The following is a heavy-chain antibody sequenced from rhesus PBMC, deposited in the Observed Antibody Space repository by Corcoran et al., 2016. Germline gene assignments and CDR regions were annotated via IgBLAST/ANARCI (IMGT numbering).Heavy chain of an antibody. Sequence: QVQLQESGPGRVKPSETLSLTRAVSGGSISRNYGSWIRQPPGRGLEWIGRIYGRGGSTDYNPSLKSRVTISTDTSKNQFSLKLSSVTAADTAVYYCARHWYSNYDYWGQGVLVTVSS. CDR1: GGSISRNY. D-gene: IGHD4-23*01. J-gene: IGHJ4*01. CDR2: IYGRGGST. CDR3: ARHWYSNYDY. V-gene: IGHV4-160*01.